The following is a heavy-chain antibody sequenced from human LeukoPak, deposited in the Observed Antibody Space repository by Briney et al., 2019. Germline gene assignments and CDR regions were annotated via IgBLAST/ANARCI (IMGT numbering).Heavy chain of an antibody. CDR2: IWYDGSNK. V-gene: IGHV3-30*02. D-gene: IGHD5-24*01. CDR1: GFTFSSYG. J-gene: IGHJ5*01. CDR3: AKDPGSLGSSDGRWNWFDS. Sequence: PGGSLRLSCAASGFTFSSYGMHWVRQAPGKGLEWVAVIWYDGSNKYYADSVKGRFTISRDNSKNTLYLQMNSLRAEDTAVNYCAKDPGSLGSSDGRWNWFDSWGQGTLVTVSS.